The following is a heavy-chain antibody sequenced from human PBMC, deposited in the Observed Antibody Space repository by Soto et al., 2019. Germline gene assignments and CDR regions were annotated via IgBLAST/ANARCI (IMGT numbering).Heavy chain of an antibody. CDR1: VGSFSVYY. CDR3: ARGILWFGELNFDY. Sequence: SEALSVTCAFYVGSFSVYYWSWIRQPPGKGLEWIGEINHSGGTNYNPSLKSRVTISVDTSKNQFSLKLSSVTAADTAVYYCARGILWFGELNFDYWGQGTLVTVSS. J-gene: IGHJ4*02. D-gene: IGHD3-10*01. CDR2: INHSGGT. V-gene: IGHV4-34*01.